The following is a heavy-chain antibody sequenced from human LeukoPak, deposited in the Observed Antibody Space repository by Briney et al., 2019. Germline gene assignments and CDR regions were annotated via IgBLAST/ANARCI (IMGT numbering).Heavy chain of an antibody. D-gene: IGHD3-10*01. CDR2: ISYDGSNK. J-gene: IGHJ5*02. CDR3: AKDSHYYGSGSYYKNWFDP. V-gene: IGHV3-30*18. CDR1: GFTFSSYG. Sequence: GGSLRLSCAASGFTFSSYGMHWVRQAPGKGLEWVAVISYDGSNKYYADSVKGRFTISRDISKNTLYLQMNSLRAEDTAVYYCAKDSHYYGSGSYYKNWFDPWGQGTLVTVSS.